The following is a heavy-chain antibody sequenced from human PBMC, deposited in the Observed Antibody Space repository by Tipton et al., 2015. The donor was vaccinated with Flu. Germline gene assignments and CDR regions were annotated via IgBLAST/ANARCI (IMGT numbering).Heavy chain of an antibody. CDR2: VYYSGST. CDR3: AIDHGFGAGLTYDYYIMDV. V-gene: IGHV4-31*03. CDR1: GDSISSGGAY. Sequence: LRLSCTVSGDSISSGGAYWTWIRQHPGKGLERIGCVYYSGSTYYNPPLESRVTVSVDTSKNQFSLKLSSMTAADTAVYYCAIDHGFGAGLTYDYYIMDVWGQGTSVTVSS. J-gene: IGHJ6*02. D-gene: IGHD3-10*01.